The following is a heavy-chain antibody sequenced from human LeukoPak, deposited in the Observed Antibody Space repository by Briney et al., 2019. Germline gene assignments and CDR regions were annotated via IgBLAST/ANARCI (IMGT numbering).Heavy chain of an antibody. Sequence: SETLSLTCTVSGGSLSSYYWSWLRQPPGKGLEWIGYIYYSGSTNYNPSLKSRVTISVDTSKNQFSLKLSSVTAADTAVYYCARVRSGYLILIDYWGQGTLVTVSS. CDR3: ARVRSGYLILIDY. CDR1: GGSLSSYY. D-gene: IGHD3-22*01. V-gene: IGHV4-59*01. CDR2: IYYSGST. J-gene: IGHJ4*02.